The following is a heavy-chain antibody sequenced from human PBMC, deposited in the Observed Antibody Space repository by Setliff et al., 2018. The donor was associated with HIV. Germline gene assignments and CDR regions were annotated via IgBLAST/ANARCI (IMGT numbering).Heavy chain of an antibody. V-gene: IGHV3-7*05. CDR2: IKEDGSEQ. CDR3: ARDVLDLVISVYGF. CDR1: GFSISDFW. D-gene: IGHD3-22*01. Sequence: GGSLRLSCAASGFSISDFWMSWVRQAPGKGLEWVANIKEDGSEQYYMDSVKGRFTISRDNAKNSLYLQMSSLRAEDTAVYYCARDVLDLVISVYGFWGQGIPVTVSS. J-gene: IGHJ4*02.